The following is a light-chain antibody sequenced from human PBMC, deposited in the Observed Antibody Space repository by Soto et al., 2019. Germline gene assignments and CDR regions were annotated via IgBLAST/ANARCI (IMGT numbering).Light chain of an antibody. Sequence: QSALTQPPSASGSPGQSVTISCTGTKNDIGVYDFVSWYQHHPGKAPRLIIYEVVQRPSGVPDRFSGSESGNTASLTVSGLQAEDEADYFCKSYAGSNTYVFGSGTKLTVL. V-gene: IGLV2-8*01. CDR3: KSYAGSNTYV. CDR1: KNDIGVYDF. J-gene: IGLJ1*01. CDR2: EVV.